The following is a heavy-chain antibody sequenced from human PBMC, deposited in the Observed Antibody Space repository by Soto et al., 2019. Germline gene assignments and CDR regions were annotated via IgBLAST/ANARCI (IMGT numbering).Heavy chain of an antibody. D-gene: IGHD2-2*01. J-gene: IGHJ6*02. V-gene: IGHV1-69*01. Sequence: QVQLVQSGAEVKKPGSSVKVSCKASRGTFSSYAISWVRQAPGKGLEWMGGIIPICDTTNCAQKFQGRVTITADESTSTAYMELSRLRSEDTAVYYCARSQGSSTSLEIYYYYYYGMDVWCQGTTVTVSS. CDR1: RGTFSSYA. CDR3: ARSQGSSTSLEIYYYYYYGMDV. CDR2: IIPICDTT.